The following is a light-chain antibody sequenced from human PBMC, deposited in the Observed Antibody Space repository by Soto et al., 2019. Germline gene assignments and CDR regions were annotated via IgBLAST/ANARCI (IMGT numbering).Light chain of an antibody. CDR3: QSYDSSLSGYV. V-gene: IGLV1-40*01. Sequence: QPVLTQPPSVSGAPGQRVTISCTGGSSNIGAGYEVHWYQQFPGAVPKLLIYGNRYRPSGVPDRFSGSKSGTSASLAITGLQAEDEADYYCQSYDSSLSGYVFGTGTKLTVL. CDR2: GNR. CDR1: SSNIGAGYE. J-gene: IGLJ1*01.